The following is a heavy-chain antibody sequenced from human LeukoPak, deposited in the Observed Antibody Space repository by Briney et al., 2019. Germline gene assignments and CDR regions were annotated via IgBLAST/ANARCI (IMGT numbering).Heavy chain of an antibody. Sequence: PGGSLRLSCAASGFTFSDYYMNWIRQAPGKGLEWVSYISSSGYTIYYADSVKGRFTVSRDNSKSTLYLQMNSLRAEDTAVYYCARGARKGDDYGGFFDYWGQGTLVTVSS. V-gene: IGHV3-11*04. D-gene: IGHD4-23*01. CDR2: ISSSGYTI. J-gene: IGHJ4*02. CDR3: ARGARKGDDYGGFFDY. CDR1: GFTFSDYY.